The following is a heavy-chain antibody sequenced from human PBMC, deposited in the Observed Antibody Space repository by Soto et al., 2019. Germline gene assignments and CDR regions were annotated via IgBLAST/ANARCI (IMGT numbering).Heavy chain of an antibody. CDR2: IYSSGGT. J-gene: IGHJ5*02. Sequence: SETLSLTCTVSGGAISGYYWTWIRQSAGKGLEWIGRIYSSGGTKYNPSLQSRVTMSLDTSKNQFSLRLTSVTAADTAVYYCARGQRFSDSFDPWGQGTLVTVSS. D-gene: IGHD3-3*01. V-gene: IGHV4-4*07. CDR3: ARGQRFSDSFDP. CDR1: GGAISGYY.